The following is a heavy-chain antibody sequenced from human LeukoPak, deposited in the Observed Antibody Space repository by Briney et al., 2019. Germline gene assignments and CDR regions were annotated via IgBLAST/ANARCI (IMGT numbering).Heavy chain of an antibody. V-gene: IGHV3-23*01. D-gene: IGHD3-22*01. CDR1: GFTFSSYA. CDR3: AKGRPYYYDPFDP. CDR2: ISGSGGST. J-gene: IGHJ5*02. Sequence: SGGSLRLSCAASGFTFSSYAMNWVCQAPGKGLEWVSAISGSGGSTYYADSVKGRFTISRDNSKNTLYLQMNSLRAEDTAVYSCAKGRPYYYDPFDPWGQGTLVTVSS.